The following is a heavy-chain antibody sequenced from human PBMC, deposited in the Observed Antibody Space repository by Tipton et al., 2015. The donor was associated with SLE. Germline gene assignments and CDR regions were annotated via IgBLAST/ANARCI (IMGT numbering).Heavy chain of an antibody. CDR1: GGSFSGYY. CDR2: INHSGST. V-gene: IGHV4-34*01. CDR3: ARGYGPVVS. J-gene: IGHJ4*02. D-gene: IGHD4-17*01. Sequence: LRLSCAVYGGSFSGYYWSWIRRHPGKGLEGIGEINHSGSTNYNPSLKSRVTISVDMSKNQFSLKLSSVTAADTAVYYCARGYGPVVSWGQGTLVTVSS.